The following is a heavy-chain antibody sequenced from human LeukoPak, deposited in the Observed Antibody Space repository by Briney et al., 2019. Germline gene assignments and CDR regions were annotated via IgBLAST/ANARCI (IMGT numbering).Heavy chain of an antibody. D-gene: IGHD6-13*01. V-gene: IGHV3-21*01. CDR1: EFTFSIYS. J-gene: IGHJ5*02. Sequence: PGGSLRLSCAASEFTFSIYSMIWVRQAPGKGLEWVSSISSSSDYIYYADSVKGRFTISRDNAKNSLYLQMNSLRAEDTAVYYCARDRSHQRRFHSSRKENWFDPWGQGTLVTVSS. CDR3: ARDRSHQRRFHSSRKENWFDP. CDR2: ISSSSDYI.